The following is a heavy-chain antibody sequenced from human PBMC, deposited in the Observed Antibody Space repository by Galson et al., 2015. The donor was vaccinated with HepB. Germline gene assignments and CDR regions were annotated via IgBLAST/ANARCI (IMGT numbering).Heavy chain of an antibody. CDR1: GLTFGDYA. J-gene: IGHJ1*01. D-gene: IGHD3-22*01. CDR2: IRSKAYGGTT. Sequence: SLRLSCAASGLTFGDYAMSWFRQAPGKGLEWVGFIRSKAYGGTTEYAASVKGRFTISRDDSKSIAYLQMNSLKTEDTAVYYCTRGYYYDSSGYYYVGYFQHWGQGTPVTVSS. V-gene: IGHV3-49*03. CDR3: TRGYYYDSSGYYYVGYFQH.